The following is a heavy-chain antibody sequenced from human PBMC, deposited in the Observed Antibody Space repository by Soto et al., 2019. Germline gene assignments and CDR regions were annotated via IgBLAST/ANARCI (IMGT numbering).Heavy chain of an antibody. V-gene: IGHV1-3*01. CDR1: GYTFTSYA. Sequence: VPVKVSCKASGYTFTSYAMHWVRHAPGQRLEWMGWINAGNGNTKYSQKFQGRVTITRDTSASTAYMELSSLRSEDTAVYYCARVGDCTNGVCYGWFDPWGQGTLVTVSS. J-gene: IGHJ5*02. D-gene: IGHD2-8*01. CDR2: INAGNGNT. CDR3: ARVGDCTNGVCYGWFDP.